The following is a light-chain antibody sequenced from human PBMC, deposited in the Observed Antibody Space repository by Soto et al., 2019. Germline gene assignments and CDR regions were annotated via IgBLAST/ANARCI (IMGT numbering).Light chain of an antibody. Sequence: QSVLTQPPSVSGAPGQTVTISCSGSSSNIGNNYVSWYQQVPGTAPKLLIYDNNKRPSGNPDRFSGSKSGTSATLGISGLQTGDEADYYCGTWDSSLSVHVFGTGTKLTVL. CDR2: DNN. CDR3: GTWDSSLSVHV. J-gene: IGLJ1*01. V-gene: IGLV1-51*01. CDR1: SSNIGNNY.